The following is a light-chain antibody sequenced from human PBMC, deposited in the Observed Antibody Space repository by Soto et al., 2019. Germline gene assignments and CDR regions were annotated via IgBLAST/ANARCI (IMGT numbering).Light chain of an antibody. CDR1: SSNIGANYD. J-gene: IGLJ2*01. V-gene: IGLV1-40*01. CDR3: ASYTRTTTLV. CDR2: GNN. Sequence: QSVLTQPPSVSGAPGQRGTISCTGSSSNIGANYDVHWYQQRPGTAPKLLIFGNNNRPSGVPDRFSGSKSGTSASLAITGLQAEDEGDYYCASYTRTTTLVFGGGTKLTVL.